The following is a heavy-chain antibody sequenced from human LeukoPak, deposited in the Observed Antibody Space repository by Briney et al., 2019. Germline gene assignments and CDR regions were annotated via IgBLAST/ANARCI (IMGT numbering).Heavy chain of an antibody. D-gene: IGHD3-3*01. CDR1: GGSFSGYY. V-gene: IGHV4-34*01. J-gene: IGHJ4*02. Sequence: SETLSLTCALYGGSFSGYYSSWIRQPPGKGLEWNGEINHSGSTNYHPSLKSRFTISVDTSKNQFSLKLSSVTAADTAVYYGARRLKPYDFWSGYFAGWGQGTLVTVSS. CDR3: ARRLKPYDFWSGYFAG. CDR2: INHSGST.